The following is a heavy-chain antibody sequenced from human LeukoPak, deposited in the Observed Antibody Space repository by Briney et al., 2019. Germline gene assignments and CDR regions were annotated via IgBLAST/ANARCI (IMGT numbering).Heavy chain of an antibody. V-gene: IGHV4-59*01. CDR1: GGSISGYY. CDR3: ARSYGSGSYFDS. CDR2: ISYSGST. Sequence: SETLSLTCIVSGGSISGYYWSWIRQPPWKGLEWIGYISYSGSTKYSPSFKSRVTISVDTSKNQFSLRLSSVTAADTAVYFCARSYGSGSYFDSWGQGTLVTVSS. J-gene: IGHJ4*02. D-gene: IGHD3-10*01.